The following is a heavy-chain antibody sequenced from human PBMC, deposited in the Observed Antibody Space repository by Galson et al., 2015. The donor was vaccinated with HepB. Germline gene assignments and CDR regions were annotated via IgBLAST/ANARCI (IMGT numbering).Heavy chain of an antibody. J-gene: IGHJ6*02. CDR2: ISSSSSYI. D-gene: IGHD5-18*01. Sequence: SLRLSCAASGFTFSSYSMNWVRQAPGKGLEWVSSISSSSSYIYYADSVKGRFTISRDNAKNSLYLQMNSLRAEDTAVYYCARGIEGYSYGSGMDVWGQGTTVTVSS. CDR3: ARGIEGYSYGSGMDV. V-gene: IGHV3-21*01. CDR1: GFTFSSYS.